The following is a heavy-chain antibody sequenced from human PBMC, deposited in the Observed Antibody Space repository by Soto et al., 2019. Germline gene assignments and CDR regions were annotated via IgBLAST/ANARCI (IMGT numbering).Heavy chain of an antibody. CDR3: AGRYSTTHRSFDY. CDR1: GYSISSGYH. J-gene: IGHJ4*01. D-gene: IGHD5-12*01. Sequence: SETLSVTCAVSGYSISSGYHWGCIRQPPGKGLEWIGIINHSENTYYNPSLKSRVTMSVDTSKNQFSLNLSSVTAADTAIYYCAGRYSTTHRSFDYWGQGALVTVSS. CDR2: INHSENT. V-gene: IGHV4-38-2*01.